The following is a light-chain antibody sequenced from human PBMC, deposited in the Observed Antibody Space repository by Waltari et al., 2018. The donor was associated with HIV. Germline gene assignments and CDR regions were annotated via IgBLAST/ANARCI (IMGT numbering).Light chain of an antibody. CDR3: QQYIEWPLT. Sequence: IVMTQSPVTLCVSPRQRVTLSCRARQTISGNIAWYQQKHGQAPRLLIFAASTRATGVPARFSGSGFGTEFTLSISDLQSEDFAIYHCQQYIEWPLTFGQGTKVEVK. CDR1: QTISGN. J-gene: IGKJ1*01. V-gene: IGKV3-15*01. CDR2: AAS.